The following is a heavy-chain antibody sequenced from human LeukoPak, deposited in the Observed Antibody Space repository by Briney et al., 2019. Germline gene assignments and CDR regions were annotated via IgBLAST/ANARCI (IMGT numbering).Heavy chain of an antibody. CDR2: INPNSGGT. CDR1: GYTFSVFH. V-gene: IGHV1-2*02. D-gene: IGHD3-22*01. Sequence: ASVEVSCKASGYTFSVFHMHWVRQAPGQGLEWMGWINPNSGGTNYAEKFQGRVTMTRDTSISTAYMELSRLRSDDTAVYYCARVIAYYDSSAYWGFDYWGQGTLVTVSS. CDR3: ARVIAYYDSSAYWGFDY. J-gene: IGHJ4*02.